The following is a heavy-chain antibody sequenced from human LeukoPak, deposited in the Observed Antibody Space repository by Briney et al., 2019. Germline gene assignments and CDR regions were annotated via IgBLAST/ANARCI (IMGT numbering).Heavy chain of an antibody. J-gene: IGHJ4*02. CDR2: ISSNGGST. Sequence: GGSLRLSCAASGFTFGDSGMSWVRQVPGKGLEWVSGISSNGGSTGYADSVKGRFTISRDSAKNSLYLQMSSLRAEDTAVYYCAKIDAYWGQGTLVTVSS. CDR1: GFTFGDSG. V-gene: IGHV3-20*04. CDR3: AKIDAY.